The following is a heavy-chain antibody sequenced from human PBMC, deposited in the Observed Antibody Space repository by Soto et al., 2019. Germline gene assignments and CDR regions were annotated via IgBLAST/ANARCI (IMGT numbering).Heavy chain of an antibody. D-gene: IGHD4-17*01. CDR2: ISAYNGNT. J-gene: IGHJ4*02. CDR3: AMSMTTVTPHPADY. Sequence: ASVKVSCKASGYTFTSYGISWVRQAPGQGLEWMGWISAYNGNTNYAQKLQGRVTMTTDTSTSTAYMELRSLRSDDTAVYYCAMSMTTVTPHPADYWGQGTLVTVSS. CDR1: GYTFTSYG. V-gene: IGHV1-18*01.